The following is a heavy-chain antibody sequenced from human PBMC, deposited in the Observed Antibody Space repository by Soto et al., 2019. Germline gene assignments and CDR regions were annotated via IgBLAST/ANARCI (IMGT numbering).Heavy chain of an antibody. D-gene: IGHD4-17*01. CDR2: ISGSGGST. CDR1: GFTFSSYA. V-gene: IGHV3-23*01. CDR3: AKGFYRLEYGVRDGFDM. J-gene: IGHJ3*02. Sequence: PGGSLRLSCAASGFTFSSYAMSWVRQAPGKGLEWVSAISGSGGSTYYADSVKGRFTISRDNSKNTLYLQMNSLRGEDTAVYYCAKGFYRLEYGVRDGFDMWGQGTMVTVSS.